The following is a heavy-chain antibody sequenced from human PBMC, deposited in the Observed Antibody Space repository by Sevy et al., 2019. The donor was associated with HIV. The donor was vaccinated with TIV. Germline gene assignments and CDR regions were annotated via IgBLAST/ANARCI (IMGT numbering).Heavy chain of an antibody. CDR2: VYPNSGGT. CDR1: GYTFTGDF. D-gene: IGHD2-15*01. Sequence: ASVKVSCKASGYTFTGDFLHWVRQAPGQGLEWMGRVYPNSGGTNYARKFQGRVTMTRDTSISTAYMELSRLRFDDTAVYYCARDGGGGTTNSGMDVWGQGTTVTVSS. V-gene: IGHV1-2*06. CDR3: ARDGGGGTTNSGMDV. J-gene: IGHJ6*02.